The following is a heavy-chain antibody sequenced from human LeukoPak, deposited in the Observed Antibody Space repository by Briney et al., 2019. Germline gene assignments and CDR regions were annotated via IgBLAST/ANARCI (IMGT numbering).Heavy chain of an antibody. J-gene: IGHJ4*02. Sequence: GGSLRLSCAASGFTFSSYAMSWVRQAPGKGLEWVSTISGSDGSTYYADSVKGRFTIFRDNSKNTLYLQMNSLRAEDTAVYYCATYRLVGAIGYWGQGTLVTVSS. CDR1: GFTFSSYA. CDR2: ISGSDGST. D-gene: IGHD1-26*01. CDR3: ATYRLVGAIGY. V-gene: IGHV3-23*01.